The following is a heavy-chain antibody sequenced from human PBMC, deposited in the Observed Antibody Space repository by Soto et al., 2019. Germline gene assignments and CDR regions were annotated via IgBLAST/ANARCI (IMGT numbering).Heavy chain of an antibody. Sequence: QVQLVQSGAEVKKPGASVKVSCKASGYTFTGYYMHWVRQAPGQGLEWMGWINPNSGGTNYAQKFQGRVTMTRDTSISTAYMELSGLRSDDTAVYYCARGGVDFWSGYYNYFDYWGQGTLVSVSS. J-gene: IGHJ4*02. CDR1: GYTFTGYY. CDR2: INPNSGGT. CDR3: ARGGVDFWSGYYNYFDY. D-gene: IGHD3-3*01. V-gene: IGHV1-2*02.